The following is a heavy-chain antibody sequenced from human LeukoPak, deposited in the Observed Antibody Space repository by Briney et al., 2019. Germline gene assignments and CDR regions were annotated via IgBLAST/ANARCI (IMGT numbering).Heavy chain of an antibody. V-gene: IGHV1-8*01. CDR1: GYTFTSYG. CDR3: ARWEIVGGTTGY. D-gene: IGHD1-26*01. J-gene: IGHJ4*02. CDR2: MNPNRGNT. Sequence: ASVKVSCKASGYTFTSYGINWVRQATGQGLEWMGWMNPNRGNTGYAQKFQGRGTMTRNTSRSTAYMELSSLRSEDRAVYYCARWEIVGGTTGYWGQGTLVTV.